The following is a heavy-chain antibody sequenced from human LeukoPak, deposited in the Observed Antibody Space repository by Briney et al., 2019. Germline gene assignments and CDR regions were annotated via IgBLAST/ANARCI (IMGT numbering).Heavy chain of an antibody. CDR1: GFTFSSYW. J-gene: IGHJ6*02. D-gene: IGHD4/OR15-4a*01. CDR2: IKQGGSEK. Sequence: GGSLRLSCAASGFTFSSYWMSWVRQAPGKGLEWVANIKQGGSEKYYVDSVKGRFTISRDNAKNSLYLQMNSLRAEDTAVYYCARTTYGGYYYYYGMDVWGQGTTVTVSS. V-gene: IGHV3-7*01. CDR3: ARTTYGGYYYYYGMDV.